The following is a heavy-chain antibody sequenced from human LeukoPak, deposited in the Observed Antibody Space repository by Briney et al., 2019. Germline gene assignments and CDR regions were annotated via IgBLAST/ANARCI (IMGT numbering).Heavy chain of an antibody. CDR3: ARAPHCTSTSCYAGYYYYYYMDV. V-gene: IGHV1-18*01. CDR1: GYTFTSHG. Sequence: ASVRVSCKASGYTFTSHGISWVRQAPGQGLEWMGWISAYNGNTNYAQNLQGRVTMTTDTSTNTAYMELRSLRSDDTAVYYCARAPHCTSTSCYAGYYYYYYMDVWGKGTTVTVSS. D-gene: IGHD2-2*01. CDR2: ISAYNGNT. J-gene: IGHJ6*03.